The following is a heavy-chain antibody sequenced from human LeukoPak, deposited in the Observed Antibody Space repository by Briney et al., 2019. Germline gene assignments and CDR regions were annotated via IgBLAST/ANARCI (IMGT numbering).Heavy chain of an antibody. J-gene: IGHJ6*03. D-gene: IGHD1-26*01. Sequence: ASVKVSCKASGYTFTSYGISWVRQAPGQGLEWMGWISAYNGNTNYAQKLQGRVTMTTDTSTSTAYMELRSLRSDDTAAYYCARAGRVGATSYYYYYMDVWGKGTTVTVSS. CDR1: GYTFTSYG. CDR2: ISAYNGNT. CDR3: ARAGRVGATSYYYYYMDV. V-gene: IGHV1-18*01.